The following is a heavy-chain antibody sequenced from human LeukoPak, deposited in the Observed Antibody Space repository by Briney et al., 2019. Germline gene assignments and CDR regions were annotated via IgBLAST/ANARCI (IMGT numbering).Heavy chain of an antibody. CDR1: GGSISSYY. Sequence: SETLSLTCTVSGGSISSYYWSWIRQPPGKGLEWIGYIYYSGSTNYNPSLKSRVTISVDTSKNQFSLKLSSVTAADTAVHYCARVFYQRSSPWAFDYWGQGTLVTVSS. CDR2: IYYSGST. CDR3: ARVFYQRSSPWAFDY. D-gene: IGHD6-13*01. J-gene: IGHJ4*02. V-gene: IGHV4-59*01.